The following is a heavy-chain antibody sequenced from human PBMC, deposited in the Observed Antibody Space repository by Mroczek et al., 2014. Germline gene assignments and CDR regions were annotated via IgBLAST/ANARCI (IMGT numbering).Heavy chain of an antibody. CDR2: IIPIFGTA. Sequence: VQLVESGAEVKKPGSSVKVSCKASGGTFSSYAISWVRQAPGQGLEWMGGIIPIFGTANYAQKFQGRVTITADESTSTAYMELSSLRSEDTAAYYCARGSFAAYMDYYYYMDVWAKGPRSPSP. J-gene: IGHJ6*03. V-gene: IGHV1-69*01. CDR3: ARGSFAAYMDYYYYMDV. D-gene: IGHD3-9*01. CDR1: GGTFSSYA.